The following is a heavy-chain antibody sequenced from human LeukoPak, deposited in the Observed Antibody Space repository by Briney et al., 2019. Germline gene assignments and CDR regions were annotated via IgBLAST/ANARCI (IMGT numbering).Heavy chain of an antibody. CDR3: AKDSPYAYYGSGSYWDY. Sequence: GGSLRLSCAASGFTFSSYAMSWVRQAPGKGLEWVSAISGSGGSTYYADSVKGRFTISRDNSKNTLYLQMNSLRAEDTAVYYCAKDSPYAYYGSGSYWDYWGHGTLVTVSS. CDR2: ISGSGGST. V-gene: IGHV3-23*01. CDR1: GFTFSSYA. D-gene: IGHD3-10*01. J-gene: IGHJ4*01.